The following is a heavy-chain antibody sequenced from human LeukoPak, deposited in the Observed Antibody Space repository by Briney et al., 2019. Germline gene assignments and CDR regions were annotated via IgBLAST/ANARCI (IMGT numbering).Heavy chain of an antibody. CDR1: GFTFSKAW. CDR2: IKSKTDGGTT. CDR3: ATLTGG. J-gene: IGHJ4*02. D-gene: IGHD3-16*01. Sequence: PGASLRLSCAASGFTFSKAWMSWVRQAPGKGLEWVGLIKSKTDGGTTDYAAAVKGRFTISRDDSKDTLYLQMNSLKTEDTAVYYCATLTGGWGQGTLVTVSS. V-gene: IGHV3-15*01.